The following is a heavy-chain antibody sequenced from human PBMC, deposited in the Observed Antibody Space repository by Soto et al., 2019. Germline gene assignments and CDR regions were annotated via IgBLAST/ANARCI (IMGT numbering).Heavy chain of an antibody. J-gene: IGHJ4*02. D-gene: IGHD2-15*01. Sequence: ASVEVSCKASGYTFASYGITWVRQAPGQGLEWMGWISTYNDNRNYAQKIQGRVTMTTDTSTSTAYMELRSLRSDDTAVYYCARNPPLSSGGFSVDYWGQGTLVTVSS. CDR2: ISTYNDNR. CDR3: ARNPPLSSGGFSVDY. V-gene: IGHV1-18*04. CDR1: GYTFASYG.